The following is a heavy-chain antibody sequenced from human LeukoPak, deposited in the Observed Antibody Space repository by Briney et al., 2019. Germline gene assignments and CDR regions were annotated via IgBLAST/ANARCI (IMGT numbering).Heavy chain of an antibody. CDR2: INPSGGST. CDR3: ASSHSSSWSGGYFDY. V-gene: IGHV1-46*01. D-gene: IGHD6-13*01. Sequence: ASVKVSCKASGYTFTSYYMHWVRQAPGQGLEWMGIINPSGGSTSYAQKFQGRVTMTRDTSTSTVYMELSSLRSEDTAVYYCASSHSSSWSGGYFDYWGQGTLVTVSS. J-gene: IGHJ4*02. CDR1: GYTFTSYY.